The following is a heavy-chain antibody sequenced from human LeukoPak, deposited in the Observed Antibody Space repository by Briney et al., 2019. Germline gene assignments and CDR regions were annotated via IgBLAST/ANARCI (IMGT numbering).Heavy chain of an antibody. J-gene: IGHJ5*02. CDR2: IIPILGIA. CDR3: ARDRSNTISTKIRTNWFDP. D-gene: IGHD2-2*01. Sequence: GASVKVSCKASGGTFSSYAISWVRQAPGQGLEWMGRIIPILGIANYAQKFQGRVTITADKSTSTAYMELSSLRSEDTAVYYCARDRSNTISTKIRTNWFDPWGQGTLVTVSS. V-gene: IGHV1-69*04. CDR1: GGTFSSYA.